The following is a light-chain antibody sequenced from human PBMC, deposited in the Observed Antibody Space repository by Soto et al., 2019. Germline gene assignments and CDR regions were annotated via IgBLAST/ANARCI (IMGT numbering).Light chain of an antibody. CDR2: RAS. V-gene: IGKV1-5*03. CDR3: QLYGTLPLT. CDR1: QSINIW. Sequence: DIQMTQSPSTLSASVGDRVTITCRASQSINIWLAWFQQKPGKAPQLLIYRASTLKSGVPTRFSGSGSGTEFTLTISRLEPEDFAVYYCQLYGTLPLTFGGGTKVDIK. J-gene: IGKJ4*01.